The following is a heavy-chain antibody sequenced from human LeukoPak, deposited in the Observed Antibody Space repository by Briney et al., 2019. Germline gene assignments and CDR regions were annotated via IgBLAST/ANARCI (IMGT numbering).Heavy chain of an antibody. Sequence: GESLKISCKGSGYSFTSYWISWVRQMPGKGLEWMGRIDPSDSYTNYSPSFQGHVTISADKSISTAYLQWSSLKASATAMYYCARHMETPQNDAFDIWGQGTMVTVSS. CDR1: GYSFTSYW. D-gene: IGHD1-1*01. CDR2: IDPSDSYT. CDR3: ARHMETPQNDAFDI. V-gene: IGHV5-10-1*01. J-gene: IGHJ3*02.